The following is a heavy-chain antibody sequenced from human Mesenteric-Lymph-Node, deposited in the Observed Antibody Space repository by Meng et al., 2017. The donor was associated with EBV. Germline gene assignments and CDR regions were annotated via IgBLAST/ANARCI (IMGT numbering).Heavy chain of an antibody. CDR1: GASINNYY. CDR2: FFYSGNT. J-gene: IGHJ5*02. D-gene: IGHD3-3*01. Sequence: QGQLQEPGPGLVKPSETLSLTCTVSGASINNYYWSWIRQPPGKGVEFIGYFFYSGNTNYNPSLKSRVTISVDTSKNQFSLKLTSVTAADTAVYYCARAEAFTIFGVVTAWFDRWGQGTLVTVSS. V-gene: IGHV4-59*01. CDR3: ARAEAFTIFGVVTAWFDR.